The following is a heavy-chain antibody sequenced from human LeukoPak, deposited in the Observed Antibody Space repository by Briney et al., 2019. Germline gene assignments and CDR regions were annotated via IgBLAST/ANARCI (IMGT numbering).Heavy chain of an antibody. J-gene: IGHJ5*02. CDR2: INHSGST. CDR1: GGSFSGYY. D-gene: IGHD3-10*01. V-gene: IGHV4-34*01. CDR3: ARMATMIRGVGRGWFDP. Sequence: SETLSLTCAVYGGSFSGYYWSWIRQPPGKGLEWIGEINHSGSTNYNPSLKSRVTISVDTSKHQFSLKVSSVTAADTAVYYCARMATMIRGVGRGWFDPWGQGTLVTVSS.